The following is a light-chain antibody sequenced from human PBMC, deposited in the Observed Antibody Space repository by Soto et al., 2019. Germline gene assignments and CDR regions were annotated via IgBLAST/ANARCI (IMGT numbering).Light chain of an antibody. J-gene: IGLJ3*02. CDR3: QSADGSGAYVV. CDR2: KDS. V-gene: IGLV3-25*02. CDR1: ALPKQY. Sequence: SYELTQPPSVSVSPGQTARITCAGDALPKQYAYWYQQRPGQAPMVLMYKDSERTSGIPDRFSGSNSGTTVTLTITGVQAEDEADYYCQSADGSGAYVVFGGGTKLTVL.